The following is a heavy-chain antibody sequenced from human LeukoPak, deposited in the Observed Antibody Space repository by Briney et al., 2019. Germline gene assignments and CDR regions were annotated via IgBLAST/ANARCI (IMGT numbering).Heavy chain of an antibody. CDR1: GFTSSSYW. CDR2: IKQDGSEK. V-gene: IGHV3-7*01. CDR3: ARDMGWDYVKAVDI. D-gene: IGHD4-17*01. J-gene: IGHJ4*02. Sequence: GGSLRLSCAASGFTSSSYWMSWVRQAPGKGLEWVANIKQDGSEKYYVDSVKGRFTISRDNAKNSLYLQMNSLRAEDTAVYYCARDMGWDYVKAVDIWGQGTLVTVSS.